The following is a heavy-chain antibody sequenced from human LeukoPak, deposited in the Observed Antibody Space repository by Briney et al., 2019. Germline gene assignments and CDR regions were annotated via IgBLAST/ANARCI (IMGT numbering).Heavy chain of an antibody. D-gene: IGHD2-2*01. CDR3: ARLGYCSSTSCYYYYYYMDV. J-gene: IGHJ6*03. CDR1: GYTFTSYG. V-gene: IGHV1-18*01. CDR2: ISAYNGNT. Sequence: ASVKVSCKASGYTFTSYGISWVRQAPGQGLEWMGWISAYNGNTNYAQKLQGGVTMTTDTSTSTAYMGLRSLRSDDTAVYYCARLGYCSSTSCYYYYYYMDVWGKGTTVTVSS.